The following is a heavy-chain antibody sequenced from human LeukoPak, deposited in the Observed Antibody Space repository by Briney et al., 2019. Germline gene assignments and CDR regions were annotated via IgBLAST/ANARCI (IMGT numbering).Heavy chain of an antibody. Sequence: GGSLRLSCAASGFTFSSYWMYWVRQAPGKGLVWVSRINSDESNTSYADSVKGRFTISRDNAKNTLYLQMNSLRAEDTAVYYCARDGAYSTIFYWGQGTLVTVSS. CDR1: GFTFSSYW. J-gene: IGHJ4*01. CDR2: INSDESNT. V-gene: IGHV3-74*01. D-gene: IGHD3-3*01. CDR3: ARDGAYSTIFY.